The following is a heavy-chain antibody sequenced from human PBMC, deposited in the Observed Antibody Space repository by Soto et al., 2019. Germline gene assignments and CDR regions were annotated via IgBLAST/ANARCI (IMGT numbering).Heavy chain of an antibody. CDR1: GFTVSSNY. D-gene: IGHD3-10*01. CDR3: ARGPNYYGSGSYYFEVGSGMDV. Sequence: PGGFLRLSCAASGFTVSSNYRSWVRQAPEKELEKVSVIYSGGSTYYADSVKGRFTISRDNSKNTLYLQMNSLRAEDTAVYYCARGPNYYGSGSYYFEVGSGMDVWGQGTTVTVSS. CDR2: IYSGGST. J-gene: IGHJ6*02. V-gene: IGHV3-53*01.